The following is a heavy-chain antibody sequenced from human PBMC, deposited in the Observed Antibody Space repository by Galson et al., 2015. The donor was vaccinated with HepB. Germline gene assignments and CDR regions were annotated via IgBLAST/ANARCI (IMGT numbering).Heavy chain of an antibody. J-gene: IGHJ3*02. CDR2: IKSKTDGGTT. V-gene: IGHV3-15*07. D-gene: IGHD1-26*01. CDR3: TTETRGRYDDAFDI. CDR1: GFTFSNAW. Sequence: SLRLSCAASGFTFSNAWMNWVRQAPGKGLEWVGRIKSKTDGGTTDYAAPVKGRFTISRDDSKNTLYLQMNSLKTEDTAVYYCTTETRGRYDDAFDIWGQGTMVTVSS.